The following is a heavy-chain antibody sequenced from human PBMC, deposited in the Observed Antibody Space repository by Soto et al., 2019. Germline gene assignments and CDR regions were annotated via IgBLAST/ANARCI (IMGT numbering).Heavy chain of an antibody. V-gene: IGHV1-2*02. CDR1: GYTFSGYY. Sequence: ASVKVSCKASGYTFSGYYIHWLRQAPGQGLEWMGWINPNSGGTNYAQKFQGRVTVTRDTPTSTAYMELSRLTSDDTAVYYCARSRTEGDCTITGCYPGSLYGMDVWGQGTTVTVSS. D-gene: IGHD2-2*01. CDR3: ARSRTEGDCTITGCYPGSLYGMDV. CDR2: INPNSGGT. J-gene: IGHJ6*02.